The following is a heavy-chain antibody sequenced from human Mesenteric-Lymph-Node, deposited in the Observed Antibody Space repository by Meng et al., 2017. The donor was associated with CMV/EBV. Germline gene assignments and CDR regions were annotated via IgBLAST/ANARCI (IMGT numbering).Heavy chain of an antibody. J-gene: IGHJ4*02. CDR2: VSPTASI. Sequence: WWSWVRQPPGKGLEWIGEVSPTASINYNPSLKSRVTISGDRFTNQFSLNLSSVTAADTAVYYCARSRCTRTTCYTGTFEYWGRGILVTVSS. CDR1: W. CDR3: ARSRCTRTTCYTGTFEY. V-gene: IGHV4-4*02. D-gene: IGHD2-2*02.